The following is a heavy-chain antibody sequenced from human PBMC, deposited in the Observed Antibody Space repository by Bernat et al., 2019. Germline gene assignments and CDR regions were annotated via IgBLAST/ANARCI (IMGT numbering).Heavy chain of an antibody. Sequence: EVQLVESGGGLVQPGRSLRLSCTASGFTFGDYAMSWFRQAPGKGLEWVGFIRSKAYGGTTEYAASVKGRFTISRDDSKSIAYLQMNSLKTADTAVYYSTGDGCGGGCWADYWGQGTLVTVSS. CDR3: TGDGCGGGCWADY. CDR2: IRSKAYGGTT. D-gene: IGHD2-21*02. CDR1: GFTFGDYA. J-gene: IGHJ4*02. V-gene: IGHV3-49*03.